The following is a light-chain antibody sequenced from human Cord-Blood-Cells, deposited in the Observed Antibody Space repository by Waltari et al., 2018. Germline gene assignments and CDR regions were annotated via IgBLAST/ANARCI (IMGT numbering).Light chain of an antibody. CDR2: GNS. CDR3: QSYDSSLSGLYV. Sequence: QSVLTQPPSVSGAPGQRVTISCTQSIPNLGAGYYLHWYQPLPGTAPKLLIYGNSNRPSGVPDRFSGSKSGTSASLAITGLRAEDEADYYCQSYDSSLSGLYVFGTGTKVTVL. CDR1: IPNLGAGYY. V-gene: IGLV1-40*01. J-gene: IGLJ1*01.